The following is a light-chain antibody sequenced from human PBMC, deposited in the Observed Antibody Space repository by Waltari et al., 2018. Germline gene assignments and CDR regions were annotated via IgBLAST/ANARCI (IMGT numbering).Light chain of an antibody. CDR2: DVS. CDR1: SSDVGGYNY. Sequence: QSALTQPASVSGSPGQSITISCTGTSSDVGGYNYVSWYQQHPGKAPKLMIYDVSNRPSGVSNRCSSSKSGNTASLTISGLQAEDEADYYCSSYTSSSTQVFGTGTKVTVL. J-gene: IGLJ1*01. CDR3: SSYTSSSTQV. V-gene: IGLV2-14*03.